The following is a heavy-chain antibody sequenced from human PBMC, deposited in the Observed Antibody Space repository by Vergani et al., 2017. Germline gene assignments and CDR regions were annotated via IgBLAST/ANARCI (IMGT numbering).Heavy chain of an antibody. V-gene: IGHV3-30-3*01. J-gene: IGHJ4*02. CDR1: GFTFSACP. Sequence: VQLLQSGGGVIQPGGSVRLSCAASGFTFSACPMTWVRQAPGKGLEWVAVISYDGSNKYYADSVKGRFTISRDNSKNTLYLQMNSLRAEDTAVYYCARLSYDTTPYLQGGYDCWGQGTLVSVSS. D-gene: IGHD3-22*01. CDR2: ISYDGSNK. CDR3: ARLSYDTTPYLQGGYDC.